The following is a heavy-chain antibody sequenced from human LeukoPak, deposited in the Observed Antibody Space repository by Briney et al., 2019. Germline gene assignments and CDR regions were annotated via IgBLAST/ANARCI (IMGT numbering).Heavy chain of an antibody. D-gene: IGHD2-15*01. CDR3: AREELDCSGGSCYTGDFDY. Sequence: SETLSLTCTVSGGSISSGSYYWIWIGQPAGKGLEWIGRIYTSGSTNYNPSLKSRVTISVDTSKNQFSLKLSSVTAADTAVYYCAREELDCSGGSCYTGDFDYWGQGTLVTVSS. CDR2: IYTSGST. CDR1: GGSISSGSYY. V-gene: IGHV4-61*02. J-gene: IGHJ4*02.